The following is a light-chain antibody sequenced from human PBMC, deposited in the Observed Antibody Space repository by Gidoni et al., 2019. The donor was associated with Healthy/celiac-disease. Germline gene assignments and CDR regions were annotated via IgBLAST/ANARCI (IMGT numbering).Light chain of an antibody. J-gene: IGKJ1*01. V-gene: IGKV2-28*01. CDR1: QSLLHSNGYNY. CDR2: LGS. Sequence: MVMTQSPLSLPVTPGEPASISCRSSQSLLHSNGYNYLDWYLQKPGQSPKLLIYLGSNRASGVPDRFSGSGSGTDFTLKISRVEAEDVGVYYCMQAVQTPWTFGKGTKVEIK. CDR3: MQAVQTPWT.